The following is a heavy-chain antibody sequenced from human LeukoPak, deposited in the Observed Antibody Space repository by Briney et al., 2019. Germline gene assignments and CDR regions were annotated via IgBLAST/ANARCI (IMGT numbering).Heavy chain of an antibody. V-gene: IGHV4-59*01. J-gene: IGHJ3*02. CDR3: ARDLGYSGSYSAFDI. D-gene: IGHD1-26*01. CDR1: GGSISSYY. CDR2: IYYSGST. Sequence: SETLSLTCTVSGGSISSYYWSWIRQPPGNGLEWIGYIYYSGSTNYNPSLKSRVTISVDTSKNQFSLKLSSVTAADTAVYYCARDLGYSGSYSAFDIWGQGTMVTVSS.